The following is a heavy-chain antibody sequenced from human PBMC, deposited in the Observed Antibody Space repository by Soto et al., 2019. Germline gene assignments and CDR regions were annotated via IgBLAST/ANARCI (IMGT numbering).Heavy chain of an antibody. J-gene: IGHJ5*02. CDR3: ARSPTRTNYADYFDP. V-gene: IGHV3-66*01. CDR1: GFTVSNNY. Sequence: EVQLVVSGGSLVQPGGSLRLSCAASGFTVSNNYMSWVRQAPGKGLEYVSVIYSGGGTYTISRDNSKNTLYLQMNSLGAEDTAVYYCARSPTRTNYADYFDPWGQGTLVTVSS. D-gene: IGHD4-17*01. CDR2: IYSGGGT.